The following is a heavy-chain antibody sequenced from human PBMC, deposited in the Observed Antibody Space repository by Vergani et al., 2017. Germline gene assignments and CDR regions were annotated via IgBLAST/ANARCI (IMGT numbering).Heavy chain of an antibody. CDR2: ISWNSGSI. Sequence: EVQLVESGGGLVQPGRSLRLSCAASGFTFDDYAMHWVRQAPGKGLEWVSGISWNSGSIGYADSVKGRFTISRDNAKNSLYLQMNSLRAEDTALYYCAKDGLWPRNWFDPWGQGTLVTVSS. CDR3: AKDGLWPRNWFDP. D-gene: IGHD3-16*01. V-gene: IGHV3-9*01. J-gene: IGHJ5*02. CDR1: GFTFDDYA.